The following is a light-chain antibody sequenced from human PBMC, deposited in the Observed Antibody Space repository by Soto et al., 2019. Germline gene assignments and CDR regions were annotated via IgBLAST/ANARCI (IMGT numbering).Light chain of an antibody. CDR3: QQYDTSHYT. Sequence: EIVLPQSPGTLSLSPGERATLSCRASQSVSSSYLAWYQQKPGQAPRLLIYSASSRAAGIPDRFTGSGSGTDFTLTISRLEPEDFAVYYCQQYDTSHYTFGQGTKLEIK. J-gene: IGKJ2*01. CDR2: SAS. CDR1: QSVSSSY. V-gene: IGKV3-20*01.